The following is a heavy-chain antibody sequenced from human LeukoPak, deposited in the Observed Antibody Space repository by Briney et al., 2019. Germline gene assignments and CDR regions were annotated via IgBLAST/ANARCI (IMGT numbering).Heavy chain of an antibody. V-gene: IGHV4-59*01. CDR1: GGSISSYY. D-gene: IGHD2-21*02. CDR3: ARGRRTAVVTDFDY. Sequence: PSETLSLTCTVSGGSISSYYWSWIRQPPGKGLEWIGYIYYSGSTYYNPSLKSRVTISVDTSKSQFFLKLTSVTAADTAVYYCARGRRTAVVTDFDYWGQGTLVTVSS. J-gene: IGHJ4*02. CDR2: IYYSGST.